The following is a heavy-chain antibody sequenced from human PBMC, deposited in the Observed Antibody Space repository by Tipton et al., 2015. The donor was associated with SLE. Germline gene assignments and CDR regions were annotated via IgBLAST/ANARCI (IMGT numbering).Heavy chain of an antibody. CDR2: ISYDGSNK. D-gene: IGHD3-10*01. V-gene: IGHV3-30*04. CDR3: AGGLLWFREPFDY. J-gene: IGHJ4*02. CDR1: GFTFSNYA. Sequence: SLRLSCAASGFTFSNYAMSWVRQAPGKGLEWVAAISYDGSNKYYADSVKGRFTISRDNSKNTLYLQMNSLRAEDTAVYYCAGGLLWFREPFDYWGQGTLVAVSS.